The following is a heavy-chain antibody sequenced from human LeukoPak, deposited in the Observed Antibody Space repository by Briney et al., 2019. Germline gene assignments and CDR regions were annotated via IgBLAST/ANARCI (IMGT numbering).Heavy chain of an antibody. J-gene: IGHJ6*03. Sequence: SETLSLTCTVSGGSISSSSYYWVWISPPPGKGLEWIGSIYYSGSTYYNPSLKSRVTISVDTSKNQFSLKLSSVTAADTAVYYCATQMYYYYYMDVWGKGTTVTVSS. CDR1: GGSISSSSYY. CDR2: IYYSGST. CDR3: ATQMYYYYYMDV. V-gene: IGHV4-39*01.